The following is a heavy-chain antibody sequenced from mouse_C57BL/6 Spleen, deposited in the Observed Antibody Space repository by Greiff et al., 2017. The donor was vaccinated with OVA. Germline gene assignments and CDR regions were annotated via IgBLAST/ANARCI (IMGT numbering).Heavy chain of an antibody. CDR1: GYTFTSYW. Sequence: VQLQQSGAELAKPGASVKLSCKASGYTFTSYWMHWVKQRPGQGLEWIGYINPSSGYTKYNQKFKDKAILTADKSSSTAYMQLSSLTYEDSAVYYCARGGDDYWGQGTTLTVSS. CDR3: ARGGDDY. V-gene: IGHV1-7*01. J-gene: IGHJ2*01. D-gene: IGHD1-1*02. CDR2: INPSSGYT.